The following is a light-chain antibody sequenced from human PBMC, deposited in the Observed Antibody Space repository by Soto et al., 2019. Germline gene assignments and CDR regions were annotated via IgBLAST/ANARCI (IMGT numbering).Light chain of an antibody. V-gene: IGKV1-39*01. CDR1: QIISSY. Sequence: DIQMTQSPASLSASVGDRVTITCRASQIISSYFNWYQQKPGQAPKLLIYATSTLQAGVPSRFSGSASGTDFTLTISRLQPEDFATYYCQQTYSTPWTFGQGTKVEIK. CDR2: ATS. CDR3: QQTYSTPWT. J-gene: IGKJ1*01.